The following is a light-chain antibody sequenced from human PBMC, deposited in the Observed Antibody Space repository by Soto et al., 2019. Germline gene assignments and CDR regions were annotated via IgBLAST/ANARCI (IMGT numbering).Light chain of an antibody. CDR3: QQYNSYSSWT. Sequence: DIQMTQSPSTLSASVGDRVTITCRASQSISSWLAWYQQKPGKAPKLLIYKASSLESGVPSRFSGSGSGTEFTLTISSLQHDDFATYYCQQYNSYSSWTFGQGTTGEIQ. CDR1: QSISSW. V-gene: IGKV1-5*03. CDR2: KAS. J-gene: IGKJ1*01.